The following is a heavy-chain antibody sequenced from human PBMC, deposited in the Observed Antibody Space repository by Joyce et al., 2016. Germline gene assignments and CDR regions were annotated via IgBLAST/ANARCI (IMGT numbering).Heavy chain of an antibody. D-gene: IGHD5-12*01. Sequence: QVQLQESGPGLVKPSQTLSLTCSVSGASVTIDDYYWIWMRQHPGEALEWIGYIHGIGSASSTSSLDSRCTIAVDTSKIHFSLKLTSVTAADTAVYYCASFPRGISGSTFYFDHWGQGILVTVSS. CDR3: ASFPRGISGSTFYFDH. CDR2: IHGIGSA. J-gene: IGHJ4*02. V-gene: IGHV4-31*03. CDR1: GASVTIDDYY.